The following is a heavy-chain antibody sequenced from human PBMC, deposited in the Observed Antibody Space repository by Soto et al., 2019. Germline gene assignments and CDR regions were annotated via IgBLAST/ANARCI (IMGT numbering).Heavy chain of an antibody. CDR3: TSHGQQWLGNRDFDY. Sequence: EVQLVESGGGLVQPGGSLKLSCAASGFTFSGSAMHWVRQASGKGLEWVGRIRSKANSYATAYAASVKGRFTISRNDSKTTAYLQRNSRKTEDTAVYYCTSHGQQWLGNRDFDYWGQGTLVTGSS. J-gene: IGHJ4*02. V-gene: IGHV3-73*01. D-gene: IGHD6-19*01. CDR1: GFTFSGSA. CDR2: IRSKANSYAT.